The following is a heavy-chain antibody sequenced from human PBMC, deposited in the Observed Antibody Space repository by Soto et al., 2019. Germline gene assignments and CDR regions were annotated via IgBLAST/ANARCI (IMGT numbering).Heavy chain of an antibody. CDR1: GFTFNRYG. D-gene: IGHD6-13*01. CDR2: RWYDGSNK. J-gene: IGHJ2*01. CDR3: AIDWSIAPYFDL. V-gene: IGHV3-33*01. Sequence: QVQLVESGGGVVQPGRSLRLSCAASGFTFNRYGMHWVRQAPGKGLEWVALRWYDGSNKYYADSVKGRFTISRDNSKNTLDLQMNSLRAEDTAVYYCAIDWSIAPYFDLWGRGTLVTVSS.